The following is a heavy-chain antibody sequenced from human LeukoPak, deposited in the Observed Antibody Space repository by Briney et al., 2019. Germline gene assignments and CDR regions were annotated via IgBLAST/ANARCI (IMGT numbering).Heavy chain of an antibody. Sequence: GGSLRLSCAASGFTFSSYWMNWVRQAPGKGLEWVANINQDGSEKYYVDSVKGRLAISRDNAKNSLYLQMNSLRAEDTAVYYCARVYSSGWTGYWGQGTLVTVSS. J-gene: IGHJ4*02. CDR3: ARVYSSGWTGY. CDR1: GFTFSSYW. CDR2: INQDGSEK. V-gene: IGHV3-7*01. D-gene: IGHD6-19*01.